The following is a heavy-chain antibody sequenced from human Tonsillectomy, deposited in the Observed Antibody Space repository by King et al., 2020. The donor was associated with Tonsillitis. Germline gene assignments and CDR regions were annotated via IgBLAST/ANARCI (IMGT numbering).Heavy chain of an antibody. V-gene: IGHV3-23*04. CDR2: ISGSGGST. Sequence: VQLVESGGGLVQPGGSLRLSCAASGFTFSSYAMSWVRQAPGKGLEWVSAISGSGGSTYYADSVKGRFTISRDNSKNTLYLQMNSLRAEDTAVYYCAKELRGWGAATPESDAFDIWGQGTMVTVSS. CDR1: GFTFSSYA. J-gene: IGHJ3*02. D-gene: IGHD2-15*01. CDR3: AKELRGWGAATPESDAFDI.